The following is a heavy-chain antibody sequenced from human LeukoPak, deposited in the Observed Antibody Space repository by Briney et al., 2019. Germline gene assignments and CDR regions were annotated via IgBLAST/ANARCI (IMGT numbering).Heavy chain of an antibody. Sequence: SETLSLTCTVSGGSISSSSYYWGWIRQPPGKGLEWIGTIYYSGRTYYSPSLKSRVTMSVDPSNNQFSLNLRSVTAADTALYYCARRRYYDGSGYLEWGQGTLLSVSS. V-gene: IGHV4-39*01. D-gene: IGHD3-22*01. CDR3: ARRRYYDGSGYLE. J-gene: IGHJ1*01. CDR2: IYYSGRT. CDR1: GGSISSSSYY.